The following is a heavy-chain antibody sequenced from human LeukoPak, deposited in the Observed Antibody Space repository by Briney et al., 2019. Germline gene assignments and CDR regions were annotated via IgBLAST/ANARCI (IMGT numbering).Heavy chain of an antibody. D-gene: IGHD2-2*03. J-gene: IGHJ6*03. CDR2: IIPIFCTA. V-gene: IGHV1-69*13. CDR3: ASGYCSSTSCYFHYYYYMDV. Sequence: SSVKVSCKASGGTFSSYAISWVRQAPGQRLEWMGGIIPIFCTANYAQKFQGRVTITENESTGTDYMELSSLRSEDTAVYYCASGYCSSTSCYFHYYYYMDVWGKGTTVTVSS. CDR1: GGTFSSYA.